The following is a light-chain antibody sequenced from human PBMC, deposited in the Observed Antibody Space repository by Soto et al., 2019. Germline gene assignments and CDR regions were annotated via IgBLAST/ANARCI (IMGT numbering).Light chain of an antibody. V-gene: IGKV3-15*01. CDR2: GAS. CDR1: QTVSRH. Sequence: EIMMTQSPGTLSVSPGERATLSCRASQTVSRHLAWYQQKPGQAPRLLIFGASTRATGIPDRFSGSGSGTDFTLTISSLQSEDFAVYYCQQYNTWPLITFGPGTRLDIK. J-gene: IGKJ5*01. CDR3: QQYNTWPLIT.